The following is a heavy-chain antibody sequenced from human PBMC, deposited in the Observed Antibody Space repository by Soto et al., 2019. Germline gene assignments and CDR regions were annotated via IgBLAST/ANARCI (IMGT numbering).Heavy chain of an antibody. D-gene: IGHD3-3*01. Sequence: PGGSLRLSCIASGFTFGDYAMSWFRQAPGKGLEWVCFIRSKVYGGTTEYAASVKGRFTISRDDSISIAYLQMNSLKTEDTAVYYCTSTIFGVVIPGGYYYGMDVWGQGTTVTVSS. CDR1: GFTFGDYA. V-gene: IGHV3-49*03. CDR3: TSTIFGVVIPGGYYYGMDV. J-gene: IGHJ6*02. CDR2: IRSKVYGGTT.